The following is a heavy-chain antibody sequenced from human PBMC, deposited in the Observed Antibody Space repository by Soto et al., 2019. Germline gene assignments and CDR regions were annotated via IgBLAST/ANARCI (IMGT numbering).Heavy chain of an antibody. Sequence: GGSLRLSCAVSGFIFSNYGMSWVRQAPEKGLEWVSAISGSGGNTYYADSVKGRFTISRDNAKKSLYLQLDSLRAEDTALYYCVRSGDYRSGSYWYFFDYWGQGTQVTVSS. D-gene: IGHD3-10*01. V-gene: IGHV3-23*01. CDR3: VRSGDYRSGSYWYFFDY. CDR2: ISGSGGNT. CDR1: GFIFSNYG. J-gene: IGHJ4*02.